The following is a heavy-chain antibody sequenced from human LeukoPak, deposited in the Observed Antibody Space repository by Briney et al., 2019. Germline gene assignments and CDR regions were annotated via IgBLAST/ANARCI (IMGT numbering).Heavy chain of an antibody. Sequence: ASVKVSCKASGYTFTSYYMHWVRQAPGQGLEWMGIINPSGGSTSYAQKFQGRVTMTRDTSTSTVYMELSSLRSVDTAVYYCARGVSVIVVVVAAIGWFDPWGQGTLVTVSS. CDR3: ARGVSVIVVVVAAIGWFDP. CDR1: GYTFTSYY. V-gene: IGHV1-46*01. J-gene: IGHJ5*02. D-gene: IGHD2-15*01. CDR2: INPSGGST.